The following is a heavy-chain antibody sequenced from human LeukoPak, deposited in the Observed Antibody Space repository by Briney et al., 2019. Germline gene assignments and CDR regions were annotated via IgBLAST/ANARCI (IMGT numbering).Heavy chain of an antibody. CDR2: ISSSSSTI. Sequence: GGSLRLSCAASGYTFSSYSMNWVRQAPGKGLEWVSYISSSSSTIYYADSVKGRFTISRDNSKNTLYLQMNSLRAEDTAVYYCAKDVIAARPKYYFDYWGQGTLVTVSS. J-gene: IGHJ4*02. CDR1: GYTFSSYS. D-gene: IGHD6-6*01. V-gene: IGHV3-48*01. CDR3: AKDVIAARPKYYFDY.